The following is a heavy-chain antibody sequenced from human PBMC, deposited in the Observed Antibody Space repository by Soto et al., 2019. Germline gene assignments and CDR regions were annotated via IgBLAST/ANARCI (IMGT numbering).Heavy chain of an antibody. CDR1: GFTVSSNY. D-gene: IGHD3-9*01. CDR2: IDSGGST. CDR3: ARDLTPWTSDAFDI. V-gene: IGHV3-53*01. J-gene: IGHJ3*02. Sequence: GGSLGLSCAASGFTVSSNYMSWVRQAPGKGLEWVSVIDSGGSTYYADSVKGRFTISRDNSKNTLYLQMNSLRGEDTAVYYCARDLTPWTSDAFDIWGQGTMVTVSS.